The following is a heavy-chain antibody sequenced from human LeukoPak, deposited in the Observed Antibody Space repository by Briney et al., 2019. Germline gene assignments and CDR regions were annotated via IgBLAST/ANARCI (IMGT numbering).Heavy chain of an antibody. CDR1: GFTFSSYA. J-gene: IGHJ4*02. CDR3: AREGGYYDFWSGSYYFDY. D-gene: IGHD3-3*01. Sequence: GGSLRLSCAASGFTFSSYAMHWVRQAPGKGLEWVAVISYDGSNKYYADSVKGRFTISRDNSKNTLYLQMNSLRAEDTAVYYCAREGGYYDFWSGSYYFDYWGQGTLVTVSS. CDR2: ISYDGSNK. V-gene: IGHV3-30-3*01.